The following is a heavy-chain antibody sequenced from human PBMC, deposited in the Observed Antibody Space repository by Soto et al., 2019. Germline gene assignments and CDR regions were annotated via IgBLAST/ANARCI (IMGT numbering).Heavy chain of an antibody. CDR1: GYTLTELS. CDR3: ATSTDIVVVPAAQPPYYYYGMDG. J-gene: IGHJ6*02. Sequence: ASVKVSCKVSGYTLTELSMHWVRQAPGKGLEWMGGFDPEDGETIYAQKFQGRVTMTEDTSTDTAYMELSSLRSEDTAVYYCATSTDIVVVPAAQPPYYYYGMDGWGQGTTVTVSS. CDR2: FDPEDGET. D-gene: IGHD2-2*01. V-gene: IGHV1-24*01.